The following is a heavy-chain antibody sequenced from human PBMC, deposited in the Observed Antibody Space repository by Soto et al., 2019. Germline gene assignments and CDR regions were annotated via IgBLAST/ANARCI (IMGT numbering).Heavy chain of an antibody. V-gene: IGHV1-69*12. CDR1: GGTFSSYA. D-gene: IGHD2-15*01. CDR3: ARDRDVVVVAATPHDAFDI. J-gene: IGHJ3*02. Sequence: QVQLVQSEAEVKKPGSSVKVSCKASGGTFSSYAISWVRQAPGQGLEWMGGIIPIFGTANYVQKFQGRVTITADESTSTAYMELSSLRSEDTAVYYCARDRDVVVVAATPHDAFDIWGQGTMVTVSS. CDR2: IIPIFGTA.